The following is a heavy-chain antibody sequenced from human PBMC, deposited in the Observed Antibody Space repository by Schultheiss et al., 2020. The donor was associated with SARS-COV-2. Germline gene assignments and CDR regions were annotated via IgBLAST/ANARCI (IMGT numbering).Heavy chain of an antibody. J-gene: IGHJ4*02. CDR1: GFTFSTYA. V-gene: IGHV3-30*04. D-gene: IGHD3-3*01. Sequence: GGSLRLSCAASGFTFSTYAMHWVRQAPGKGLEWVAVISYDGSNKYYADSVKGRFTISRDNSKNTLYLQMNSLRAEDTAVYYCAKGLLEWHNWGQGTLVTVPQ. CDR2: ISYDGSNK. CDR3: AKGLLEWHN.